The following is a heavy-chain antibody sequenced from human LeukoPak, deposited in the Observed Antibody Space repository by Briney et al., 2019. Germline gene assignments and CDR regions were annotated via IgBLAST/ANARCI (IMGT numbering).Heavy chain of an antibody. CDR1: GFTFSSYG. Sequence: PGGSLRLSCAASGFTFSSYGMHWVRQAPGKGLEWVSFIRYDGSNKYYADSVKGRFTISRDNAKNTLYLQMNSLRAEDMAVYYCARDREQFDAFDIWGQGTIVTVSS. CDR3: ARDREQFDAFDI. CDR2: IRYDGSNK. D-gene: IGHD1/OR15-1a*01. J-gene: IGHJ3*02. V-gene: IGHV3-30*02.